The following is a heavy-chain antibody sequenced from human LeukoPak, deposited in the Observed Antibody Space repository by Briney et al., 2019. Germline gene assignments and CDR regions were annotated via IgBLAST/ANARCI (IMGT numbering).Heavy chain of an antibody. D-gene: IGHD6-19*01. CDR3: ARLAVAGNYYFDY. V-gene: IGHV1-2*02. CDR2: INPNSDGT. CDR1: GYTFTGYY. J-gene: IGHJ4*02. Sequence: ASVKVSCKASGYTFTGYYMHWVRQAPGQGLEWMGWINPNSDGTNYAQKFQGRVTMTRDTSISTAYMELSRLRSDDTAVYYCARLAVAGNYYFDYWGQGTLVTVSS.